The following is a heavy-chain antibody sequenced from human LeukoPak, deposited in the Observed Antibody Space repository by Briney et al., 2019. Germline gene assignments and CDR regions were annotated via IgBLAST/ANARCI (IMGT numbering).Heavy chain of an antibody. CDR2: ICGSGGST. Sequence: GGTLRLSCAASGFTFSSYGMSWVRQAPGKGLEWVSAICGSGGSTYYADSVKGRFTISRDNSKNTLYLQMNSLRAEDTAVYYCAKKYTTGLDPWGQGTLVTVSS. D-gene: IGHD4-17*01. CDR3: AKKYTTGLDP. J-gene: IGHJ5*02. CDR1: GFTFSSYG. V-gene: IGHV3-23*01.